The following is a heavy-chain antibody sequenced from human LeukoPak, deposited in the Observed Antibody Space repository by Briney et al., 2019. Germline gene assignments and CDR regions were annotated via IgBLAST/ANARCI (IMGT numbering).Heavy chain of an antibody. CDR3: ASVGDYGFDP. D-gene: IGHD4-17*01. V-gene: IGHV4-38-2*02. CDR1: GHSVSSGYH. CDR2: ISHTGGT. Sequence: SETLSLTCTVSGHSVSSGYHWAWIRQSPGKGLEWLGSISHTGGTYYSPSLKSRVTISVDTSKNQFSLKLSSVTAADTAVYYCASVGDYGFDPWGQGTLVTVSS. J-gene: IGHJ5*02.